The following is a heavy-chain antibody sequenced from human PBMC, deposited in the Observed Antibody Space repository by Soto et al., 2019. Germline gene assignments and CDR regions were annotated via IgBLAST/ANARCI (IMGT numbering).Heavy chain of an antibody. CDR2: SSATGAGT. CDR1: GFTFSSYG. Sequence: VQLLESGGGLVQPGGSLRLSCAASGFTFSSYGMTWVRQAPGKGLEWVSFSSATGAGTYYTDSVKGRFTISRDNSKHTLYLQITSLRADDTAVYYCAKDRRAGGNYGFYSDCWGQGALVIVSS. D-gene: IGHD1-7*01. J-gene: IGHJ4*02. V-gene: IGHV3-23*01. CDR3: AKDRRAGGNYGFYSDC.